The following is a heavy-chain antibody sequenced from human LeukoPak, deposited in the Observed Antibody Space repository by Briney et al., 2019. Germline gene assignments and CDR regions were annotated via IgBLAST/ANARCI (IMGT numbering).Heavy chain of an antibody. CDR3: ARDGYYDYVWGSYRYYFDY. J-gene: IGHJ4*02. D-gene: IGHD3-16*02. V-gene: IGHV3-7*03. CDR1: GFTFSSYW. Sequence: GGSLRLSCAASGFTFSSYWMSWVRQAPGKGLEWVANIKQDGSEKYYVDSVKGRFTISRDNAKNSLYLQMNSLRAEDTAVYYYARDGYYDYVWGSYRYYFDYWGQGTLVTVSS. CDR2: IKQDGSEK.